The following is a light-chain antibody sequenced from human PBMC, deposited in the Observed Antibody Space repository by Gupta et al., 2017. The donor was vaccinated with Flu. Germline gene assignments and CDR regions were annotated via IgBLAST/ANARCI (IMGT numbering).Light chain of an antibody. J-gene: IGKJ2*03. V-gene: IGKV1-39*01. Sequence: PSSMSASVGDSVTITCRTSQSIGNFLNWYQQMPGKVPKLLIYAASSLQSGVPSRFSGSSSWANFTLTIVNRLPEDFASYYCQQSYSTPYSFGQGTRVEI. CDR1: QSIGNF. CDR3: QQSYSTPYS. CDR2: AAS.